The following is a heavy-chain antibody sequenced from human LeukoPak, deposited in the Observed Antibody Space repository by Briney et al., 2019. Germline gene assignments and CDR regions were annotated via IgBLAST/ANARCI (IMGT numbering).Heavy chain of an antibody. CDR3: ARDPEGGDGYNS. V-gene: IGHV1-2*02. Sequence: ASVKVSCKASGYTFTGYFIHWVRQAPGQGLEWMGWINPNNGGTNYAQKFQGRVTMTRDTSISTAYMELSRLRSDDTAVYYCARDPEGGDGYNSWGQGTLVTVSS. CDR2: INPNNGGT. J-gene: IGHJ4*02. CDR1: GYTFTGYF. D-gene: IGHD5-24*01.